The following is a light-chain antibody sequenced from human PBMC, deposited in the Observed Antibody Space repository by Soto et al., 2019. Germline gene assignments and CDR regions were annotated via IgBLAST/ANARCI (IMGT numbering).Light chain of an antibody. CDR2: DVS. CDR3: NSYTNSSTPLYV. CDR1: SSDVGGYNY. V-gene: IGLV2-14*01. J-gene: IGLJ1*01. Sequence: QSVLTQPASVSGSPGQSITISCTGNSSDVGGYNYVSWYQQHPGKAPKLMIYDVSNRPSGVSNRFSGSKSGNTASLTISGLQAEDEADYYCNSYTNSSTPLYVFGTGTKVTVL.